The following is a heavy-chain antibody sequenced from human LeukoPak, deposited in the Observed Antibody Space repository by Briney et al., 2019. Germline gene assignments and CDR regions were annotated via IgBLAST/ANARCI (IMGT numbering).Heavy chain of an antibody. J-gene: IGHJ6*03. CDR1: GYTLNSYG. D-gene: IGHD4-17*01. CDR2: ISTYNGNR. CDR3: AKTTVTSEDYYYYYMDV. V-gene: IGHV1-18*01. Sequence: ASVKVSCKASGYTLNSYGISWVRQAPGQGLEWVGWISTYNGNRKYAQKLQGRVTMTTDTSTSTAYMELRSLRSDDTAVYYCAKTTVTSEDYYYYYMDVWGKGTTVTVSS.